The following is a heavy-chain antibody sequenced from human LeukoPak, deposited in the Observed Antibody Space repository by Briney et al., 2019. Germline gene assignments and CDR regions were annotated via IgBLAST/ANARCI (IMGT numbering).Heavy chain of an antibody. CDR1: GGSISSYY. J-gene: IGHJ6*03. V-gene: IGHV4-59*12. D-gene: IGHD4-11*01. CDR3: ARDGGGSNYVDYYYYYMDV. CDR2: IYYSGST. Sequence: KPSETLSLTCTVSGGSISSYYWSWIRQPPGKGLEWIGYIYYSGSTNYNPSLKSRVTMSVDTSKNQFSLKLSSVTAADTAVYYCARDGGGSNYVDYYYYYMDVWGKGTTVTVSS.